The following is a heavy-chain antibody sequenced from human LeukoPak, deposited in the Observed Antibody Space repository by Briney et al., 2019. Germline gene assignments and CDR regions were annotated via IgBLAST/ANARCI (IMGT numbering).Heavy chain of an antibody. CDR1: GGSLTNYY. Sequence: SETLSLTCTVSGGSLTNYYWTWLRQPPGKGLEWIGYIDYSGRANYNPSLKSRVTISVDTSKNQFSLKLSSVTAADTAVYYCARGGPRHYYDSSGSLSLYYWGQGTLVTVSS. CDR2: IDYSGRA. D-gene: IGHD3-22*01. V-gene: IGHV4-59*01. J-gene: IGHJ4*02. CDR3: ARGGPRHYYDSSGSLSLYY.